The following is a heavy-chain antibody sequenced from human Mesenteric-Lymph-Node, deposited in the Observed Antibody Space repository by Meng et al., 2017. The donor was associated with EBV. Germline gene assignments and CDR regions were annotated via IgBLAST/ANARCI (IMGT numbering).Heavy chain of an antibody. J-gene: IGHJ4*02. D-gene: IGHD4-17*01. CDR3: ARGPMTTVTMDDY. CDR2: INPNRGDT. Sequence: QVELVQSGTEGKKPGPPVKVSCKASGYTFIGYYIHWVRQAPGQGLEWMGRINPNRGDTNYAQRFQGRVTMTRDTSISTAYMELSSLRSDDTAVYFCARGPMTTVTMDDYWGQGTLVTVSS. V-gene: IGHV1-2*06. CDR1: GYTFIGYY.